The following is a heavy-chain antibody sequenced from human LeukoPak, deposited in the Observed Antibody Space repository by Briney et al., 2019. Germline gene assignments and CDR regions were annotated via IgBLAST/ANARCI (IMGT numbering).Heavy chain of an antibody. CDR3: ATDFYDST. J-gene: IGHJ5*02. V-gene: IGHV3-15*07. CDR1: GFTFSSYA. Sequence: GGSLRLSCAASGFTFSSYAINWVRQAPGKGLEWVGRIRSNSDGGTIDYAAPVKGRFTLSRDDSKTTLYLQMNSLQTEDTAVYYCATDFYDSTWGQGTLVTVSS. CDR2: IRSNSDGGTI. D-gene: IGHD3-22*01.